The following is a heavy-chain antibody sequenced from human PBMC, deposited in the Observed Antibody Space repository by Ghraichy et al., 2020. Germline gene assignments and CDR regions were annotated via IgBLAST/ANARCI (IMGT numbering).Heavy chain of an antibody. CDR1: GFTFSSYW. D-gene: IGHD2-2*01. CDR3: ARVPSRSTSFTYYFDY. Sequence: GGSLRLSCAASGFTFSSYWMSWVRQAPGKGLEWVANIKQDGSEKYYVDSVKGRFTISRDNAKNSLYLQMNSLRAEDTAVYYCARVPSRSTSFTYYFDYWGQGTLVTVSS. V-gene: IGHV3-7*03. J-gene: IGHJ4*02. CDR2: IKQDGSEK.